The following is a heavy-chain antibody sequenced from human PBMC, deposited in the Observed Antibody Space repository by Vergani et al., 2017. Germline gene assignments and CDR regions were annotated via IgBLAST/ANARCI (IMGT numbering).Heavy chain of an antibody. CDR3: ARSSNWGSTGFDY. V-gene: IGHV2-70*04. CDR2: IDWDDDK. CDR1: GFSLSTSGMR. J-gene: IGHJ4*02. D-gene: IGHD7-27*01. Sequence: QVTLKESGPALVKPTQTLTLTCTFSGFSLSTSGMRVSWIRQPPGKALEWLARIDWDDDKFYSTSLKTRLTISKDTSKNQVVLTMTNMDPVDTATYFCARSSNWGSTGFDYWGQGTLVTVSS.